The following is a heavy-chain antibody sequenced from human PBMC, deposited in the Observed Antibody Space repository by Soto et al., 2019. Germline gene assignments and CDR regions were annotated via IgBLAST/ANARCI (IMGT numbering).Heavy chain of an antibody. V-gene: IGHV3-74*01. CDR2: IYNDGTYS. D-gene: IGHD3-10*01. Sequence: WGSLRISCASSGFIFKLYLMHWVRQSPGKGLVWISRIYNDGTYSDYADSVRGRFTISRDNVNDTLYLQMNNLRAEDSGLYYCTRGPRPISTGTGAYWGQGTQVTVSS. J-gene: IGHJ4*02. CDR1: GFIFKLYL. CDR3: TRGPRPISTGTGAY.